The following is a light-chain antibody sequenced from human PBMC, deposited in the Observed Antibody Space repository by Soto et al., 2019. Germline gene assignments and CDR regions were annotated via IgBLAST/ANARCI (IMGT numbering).Light chain of an antibody. CDR2: GAS. Sequence: EVLLTQAPATLSLSPGERATLSCRASQSVSSNLAWYQQKPGQAPRLLIYGASTRATGIPARFSGSGSGTEFTLTISSLQSEDFAVYYCQQYNNWPRALTFGGGTKVHIK. V-gene: IGKV3-15*01. CDR3: QQYNNWPRALT. CDR1: QSVSSN. J-gene: IGKJ4*01.